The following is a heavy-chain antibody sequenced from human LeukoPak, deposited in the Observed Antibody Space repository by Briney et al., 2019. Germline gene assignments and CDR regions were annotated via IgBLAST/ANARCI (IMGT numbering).Heavy chain of an antibody. J-gene: IGHJ4*02. CDR2: IWYDGSNK. CDR1: GFTFSSYG. D-gene: IGHD3-22*01. V-gene: IGHV3-33*01. CDR3: ARDYYDSGGYHPFDY. Sequence: PGGSLRLSCAASGFTFSSYGMHWVRQAPGKGLEWVAVIWYDGSNKYYADSVKGRFTISRDSSKNTLYLQMNSLRAEDTAVYYCARDYYDSGGYHPFDYWGQGTLVTVSS.